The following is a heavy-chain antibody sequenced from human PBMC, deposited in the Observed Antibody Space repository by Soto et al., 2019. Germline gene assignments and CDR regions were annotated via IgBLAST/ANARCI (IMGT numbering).Heavy chain of an antibody. D-gene: IGHD6-6*01. CDR2: IKSKTDGETT. J-gene: IGHJ5*02. CDR1: GFTFSNAW. CDR3: ANLAPGLAAPAEYNWFDP. V-gene: IGHV3-15*01. Sequence: PGGSLRLSCAASGFTFSNAWMSWVRQAPGKGLEWVGRIKSKTDGETTDYAAPVKGRFTISRDDSKNTLYLQMNSLRAEDTAVYYCANLAPGLAAPAEYNWFDPWGQGTLVTVSS.